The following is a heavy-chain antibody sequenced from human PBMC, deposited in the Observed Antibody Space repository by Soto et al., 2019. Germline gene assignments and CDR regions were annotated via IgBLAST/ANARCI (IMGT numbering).Heavy chain of an antibody. Sequence: SETLSLTCAVYGGSVNGYYWNWIRQPPGKGLEWIGEINHTGGTHYNPPLKSRVTMSVDTSKNQFSLRLSSVTAADRAIYYCATRITVFGLLIPPFDPWGQGTQVTVS. V-gene: IGHV4-34*01. CDR2: INHTGGT. CDR3: ATRITVFGLLIPPFDP. J-gene: IGHJ5*02. CDR1: GGSVNGYY. D-gene: IGHD3-3*01.